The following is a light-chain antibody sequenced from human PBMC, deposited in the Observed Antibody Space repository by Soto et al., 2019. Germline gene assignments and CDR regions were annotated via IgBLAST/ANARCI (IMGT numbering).Light chain of an antibody. CDR3: QQRNNWPPT. Sequence: EIVFTQSPGTLSLSTGERATLSCRASQSVSSSYLAWYQQKPGQAPRLLIYGASSRATGIPVRFSGSGSGTDFTLTISSLEPEDFAVYYCQQRNNWPPTFGQGTRLEIK. V-gene: IGKV3D-20*02. J-gene: IGKJ5*01. CDR2: GAS. CDR1: QSVSSSY.